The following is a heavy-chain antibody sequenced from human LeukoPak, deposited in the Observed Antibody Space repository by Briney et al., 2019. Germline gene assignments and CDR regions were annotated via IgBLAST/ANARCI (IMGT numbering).Heavy chain of an antibody. CDR3: TRIGHPWGIEDAFDI. D-gene: IGHD3-16*01. CDR1: GDTVSRNSAT. V-gene: IGHV6-1*01. Sequence: SQTLSLTCAISGDTVSRNSATWNWIRQSPSRGLEWLGRTYYTSKWYSDYAVSVKSRITINPDTSKNQFSLQLNSVTPEDTAVYYCTRIGHPWGIEDAFDIWGQGTMVTVSS. J-gene: IGHJ3*02. CDR2: TYYTSKWYS.